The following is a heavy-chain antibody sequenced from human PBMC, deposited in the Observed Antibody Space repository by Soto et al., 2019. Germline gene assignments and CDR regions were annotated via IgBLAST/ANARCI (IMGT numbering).Heavy chain of an antibody. CDR1: GFTFSNNG. D-gene: IGHD2-15*01. CDR2: ISSDGSKK. J-gene: IGHJ4*02. CDR3: AMDLYGGSSRFDY. V-gene: IGHV3-30*03. Sequence: QVQLVESGGGVVQPGRSLRLSCVASGFTFSNNGIHWVRQAPGKGLEWVAVISSDGSKKYYADSVKGRFTISRDNSKNTLYLQMNSMTAEDTPVYYCAMDLYGGSSRFDYWGQGTLVTVSS.